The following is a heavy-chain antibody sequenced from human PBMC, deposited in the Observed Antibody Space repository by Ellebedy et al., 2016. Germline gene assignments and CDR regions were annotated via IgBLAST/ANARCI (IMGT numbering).Heavy chain of an antibody. J-gene: IGHJ4*02. Sequence: GSLRLSXTVSGYSISSGYYWGWTRQPPGKGLEWIGSIYHSGSTYYNPSLKSRVTISVDTSKNQFSLKLSSVTAADTAVYYCARGGRWLQLYYFDYWGQGTLVTVSS. D-gene: IGHD5-24*01. V-gene: IGHV4-38-2*02. CDR3: ARGGRWLQLYYFDY. CDR2: IYHSGST. CDR1: GYSISSGYY.